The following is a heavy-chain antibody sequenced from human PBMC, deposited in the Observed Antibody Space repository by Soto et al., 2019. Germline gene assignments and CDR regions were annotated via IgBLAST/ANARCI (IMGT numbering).Heavy chain of an antibody. D-gene: IGHD2-15*01. J-gene: IGHJ5*02. Sequence: SLRLSCAASGFNFGTYTLNWVRQAPGKGLEWVSSISRISTYIYYTDSVKGRFTISRDNAKSALYLQMNSLRAEDTGVYYCARAGEYGGYSAFDLWGQRTLVTVSS. CDR2: ISRISTYI. CDR1: GFNFGTYT. CDR3: ARAGEYGGYSAFDL. V-gene: IGHV3-21*01.